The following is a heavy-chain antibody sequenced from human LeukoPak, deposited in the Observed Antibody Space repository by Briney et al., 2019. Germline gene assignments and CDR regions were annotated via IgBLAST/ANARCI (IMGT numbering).Heavy chain of an antibody. V-gene: IGHV5-51*01. CDR3: ARSTDFWNGYYYNWFDP. D-gene: IGHD3/OR15-3a*01. Sequence: GESLKISCKGSGYSFTSYWIAWVRQMPGKGLEWMGIIYPGDSDTIYSPSLEGQVTISADKSISTAYLQWTSLKASDTAMYYCARSTDFWNGYYYNWFDPWGQGTLVTVSS. CDR2: IYPGDSDT. J-gene: IGHJ5*02. CDR1: GYSFTSYW.